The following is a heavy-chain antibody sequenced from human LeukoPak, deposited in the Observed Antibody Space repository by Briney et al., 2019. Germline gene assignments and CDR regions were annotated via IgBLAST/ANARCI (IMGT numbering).Heavy chain of an antibody. CDR1: GFTVSNYA. CDR3: AKDGYCTTITCYGWLDY. CDR2: VRGSGDST. Sequence: GGSLRLSCAVSGFTVSNYAMSWVRLAPGKGLEWVSGVRGSGDSTYYADSVKGQFTISRDNSRNTLYLQMNSLRAEDTAVYYCAKDGYCTTITCYGWLDYWGLGTLVTVSS. D-gene: IGHD2-2*03. J-gene: IGHJ4*02. V-gene: IGHV3-23*01.